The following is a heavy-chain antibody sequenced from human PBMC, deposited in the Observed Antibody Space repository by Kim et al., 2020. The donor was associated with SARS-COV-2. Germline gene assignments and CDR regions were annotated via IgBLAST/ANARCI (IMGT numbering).Heavy chain of an antibody. J-gene: IGHJ6*03. D-gene: IGHD3-22*01. V-gene: IGHV4-59*08. Sequence: SETLSLTCTVSGGSISSYYWSWIRQPPGKGLEWIGYIYYSGSTNYNPSLKSRVTISVDTSKNQFSLKLSSVTAADTAVYYCARHKGGFSRYYDWFYYMDVWGKGTTVTVSS. CDR3: ARHKGGFSRYYDWFYYMDV. CDR1: GGSISSYY. CDR2: IYYSGST.